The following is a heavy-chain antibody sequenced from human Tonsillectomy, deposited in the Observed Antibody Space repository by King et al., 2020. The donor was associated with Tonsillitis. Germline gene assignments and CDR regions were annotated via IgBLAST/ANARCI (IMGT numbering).Heavy chain of an antibody. J-gene: IGHJ4*02. Sequence: VQLVESGGGVVQPGRSLRLSCAASGFTFSHFGMHWVRQAPGKGLEWVAVISYDGNDKYYADSVKGRFTISRDNSKNTLYLQMNSLRAEDTAVYYCAKDSKDTYNYWGMGYFDSWGQGTLVRLL. V-gene: IGHV3-30*18. D-gene: IGHD5-24*01. CDR2: ISYDGNDK. CDR1: GFTFSHFG. CDR3: AKDSKDTYNYWGMGYFDS.